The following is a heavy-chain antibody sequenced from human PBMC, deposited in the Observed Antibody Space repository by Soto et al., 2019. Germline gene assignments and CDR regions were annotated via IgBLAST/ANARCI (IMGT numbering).Heavy chain of an antibody. CDR1: GYTFTSYG. D-gene: IGHD3-22*01. V-gene: IGHV1-18*01. CDR2: ISAYNGNT. J-gene: IGHJ5*02. Sequence: ASVKVSCKASGYTFTSYGTSWVRQAPGQGLEWMGWISAYNGNTNYAQKLQGRVTMTTDTSTSTAYMELRSLRSDDTAVYYCARVKSSGYHNWFDPWGQGTLVTVSS. CDR3: ARVKSSGYHNWFDP.